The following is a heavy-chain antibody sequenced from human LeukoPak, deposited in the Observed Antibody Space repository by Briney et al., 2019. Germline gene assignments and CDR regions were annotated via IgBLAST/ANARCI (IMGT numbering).Heavy chain of an antibody. J-gene: IGHJ4*02. V-gene: IGHV3-33*01. CDR3: ARDGGSSSWYDY. Sequence: PGRSLRLSCAASGFTFTNHGFHWVRQAPGKGLEWVALIWYDGSKKVYVDSVKGRFTISRDNAKNSLYLQMNSLRAEDTAVYYCARDGGSSSWYDYWGQGTLVTVSS. CDR1: GFTFTNHG. CDR2: IWYDGSKK. D-gene: IGHD6-13*01.